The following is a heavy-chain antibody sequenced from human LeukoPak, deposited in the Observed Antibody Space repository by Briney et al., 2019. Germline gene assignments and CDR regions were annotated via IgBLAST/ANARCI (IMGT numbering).Heavy chain of an antibody. D-gene: IGHD2/OR15-2a*01. Sequence: SETLSLTCTVSGASISSNNYYWGWIRQPPGKGLEWIGSIYYSGSTDYNPSLKSRVTISVDTSKNQFSLKLSSVTAADTAVYYCAGDRSGTTEYWGQGTLVTVSS. J-gene: IGHJ1*01. CDR2: IYYSGST. CDR3: AGDRSGTTEY. V-gene: IGHV4-39*07. CDR1: GASISSNNYY.